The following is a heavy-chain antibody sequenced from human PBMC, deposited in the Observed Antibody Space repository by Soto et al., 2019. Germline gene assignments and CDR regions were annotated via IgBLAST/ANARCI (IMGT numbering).Heavy chain of an antibody. Sequence: TGGSLRLSCAASGFIVSKNYINWVRQAPGGGLEWVSVIHSDGVTYYADSVKGRFTVSRDNSKNTLYLQMNSLRAEDTAVYYCAGDPFATDYGGGPEFFSWGQGTLVTVSS. CDR3: AGDPFATDYGGGPEFFS. V-gene: IGHV3-53*01. J-gene: IGHJ5*02. D-gene: IGHD4-17*01. CDR2: IHSDGVT. CDR1: GFIVSKNY.